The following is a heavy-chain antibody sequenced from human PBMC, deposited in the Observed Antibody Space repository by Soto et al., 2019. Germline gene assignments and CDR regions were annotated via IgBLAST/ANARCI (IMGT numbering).Heavy chain of an antibody. CDR3: ARDRHGSGSYYDY. Sequence: SETLSLTCTVSGGSISSGGYYWSWIRQHPGKGLEWIGYIYYSGSTYYNPSLKSRVTISVDTSKNQFSLKLSSVTAADTAVYYCARDRHGSGSYYDYWGQGTLVTVSS. CDR1: GGSISSGGYY. CDR2: IYYSGST. D-gene: IGHD3-10*01. J-gene: IGHJ4*02. V-gene: IGHV4-31*03.